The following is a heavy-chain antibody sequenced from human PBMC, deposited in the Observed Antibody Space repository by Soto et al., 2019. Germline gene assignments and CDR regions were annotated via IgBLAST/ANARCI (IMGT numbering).Heavy chain of an antibody. J-gene: IGHJ6*02. Sequence: GPVKVSCKASGYTFTSYAMNWVRQAPGQGLEWMGWINTNTGNPTYAQGFTGRFVFSLDTSVSTAYLQICSLKAEDTAVYYCATWSHYYYYYGMDVWGQGXTVTVYS. CDR3: ATWSHYYYYYGMDV. CDR2: INTNTGNP. V-gene: IGHV7-4-1*01. CDR1: GYTFTSYA. D-gene: IGHD2-15*01.